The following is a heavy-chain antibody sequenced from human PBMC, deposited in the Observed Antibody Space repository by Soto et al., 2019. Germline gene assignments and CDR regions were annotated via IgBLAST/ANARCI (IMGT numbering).Heavy chain of an antibody. CDR2: IRSKAYGGTT. V-gene: IGHV3-49*03. CDR3: ARDPPVSGTTHYFDY. Sequence: PGGSLRLSCTASGFTFGDYAMSWLRQAPGKGLEWVGFIRSKAYGGTTEYAASVKGRFTISRDDSKSLAYLQMNSLKTEDTAVYYCARDPPVSGTTHYFDYWGQGTLVTAPQ. CDR1: GFTFGDYA. D-gene: IGHD1-7*01. J-gene: IGHJ4*02.